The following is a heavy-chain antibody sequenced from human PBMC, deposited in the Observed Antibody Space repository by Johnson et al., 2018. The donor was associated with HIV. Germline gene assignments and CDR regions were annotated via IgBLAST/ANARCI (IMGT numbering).Heavy chain of an antibody. V-gene: IGHV3-13*01. CDR1: GFTFSSYD. D-gene: IGHD3-10*01. J-gene: IGHJ3*02. Sequence: VQLVESGGGLVQSGGSLRLSCAASGFTFSSYDMHWVRQPTGKGLEWVSSIDTTGDTYYPGSVRGRFTISRENAKNSLYLQMNNLRAGDSAVYYCVRASWFGAFDIWGQGTLVTVSS. CDR3: VRASWFGAFDI. CDR2: IDTTGDT.